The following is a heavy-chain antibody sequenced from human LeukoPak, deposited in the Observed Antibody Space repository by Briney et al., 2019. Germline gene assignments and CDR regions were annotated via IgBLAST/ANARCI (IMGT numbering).Heavy chain of an antibody. CDR2: ISGSGGST. J-gene: IGHJ6*02. V-gene: IGHV3-23*01. D-gene: IGHD5-18*01. CDR3: AKDQSGYSYGSFGMDV. Sequence: GGSLRLSCAASGFTFSSSAMSWVRQAPGKGLEWVSAISGSGGSTHYADSVKGRFTISRDNSKNTLYLQMNSLRAEDTAVYYCAKDQSGYSYGSFGMDVWGQGTTVTVSS. CDR1: GFTFSSSA.